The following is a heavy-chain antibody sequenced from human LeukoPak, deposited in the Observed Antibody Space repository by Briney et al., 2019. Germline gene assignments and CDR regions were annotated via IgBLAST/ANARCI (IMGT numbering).Heavy chain of an antibody. D-gene: IGHD3-3*01. CDR1: GFTFSSFA. CDR3: AKGSGYDFWSGYSAHDY. Sequence: GGSQRLSCAASGFTFSSFAMSWVRQAPGKGLEWVSTISGNAGSTYYADSAKGRFTISRDNSKNTLYLQMNSLRAADTAVYYCAKGSGYDFWSGYSAHDYWGQGTLVTVSS. CDR2: ISGNAGST. V-gene: IGHV3-23*01. J-gene: IGHJ4*02.